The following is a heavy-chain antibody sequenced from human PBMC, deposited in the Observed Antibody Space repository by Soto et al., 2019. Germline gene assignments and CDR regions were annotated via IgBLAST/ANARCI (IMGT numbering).Heavy chain of an antibody. V-gene: IGHV3-43*01. CDR3: AKALGYCSSTSCYGYYYGMDV. D-gene: IGHD2-2*01. CDR2: ISWDGGSN. Sequence: GGSLRLSCAASGFTFDDYNMHWVRQAPGKGLEWVSLISWDGGSNYYADSVKGRFTISRDNSKNSLYLQMNSLRTEDIALYYCAKALGYCSSTSCYGYYYGMDVCGQGTTVTVSS. J-gene: IGHJ6*02. CDR1: GFTFDDYN.